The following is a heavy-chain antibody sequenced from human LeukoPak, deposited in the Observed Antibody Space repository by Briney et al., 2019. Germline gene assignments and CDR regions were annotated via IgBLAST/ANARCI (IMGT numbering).Heavy chain of an antibody. Sequence: VASVKVSCKASGYTFTGYYMHWVRQAPGQGLEWMGWINPNSGGTNYAQKFQGRVTMTRDTSISTAYMELSRLRSDDTAVYYCATDIVVVPAAVSEDYWGQGTLVTVSS. CDR1: GYTFTGYY. D-gene: IGHD2-2*01. CDR2: INPNSGGT. CDR3: ATDIVVVPAAVSEDY. V-gene: IGHV1-2*02. J-gene: IGHJ4*02.